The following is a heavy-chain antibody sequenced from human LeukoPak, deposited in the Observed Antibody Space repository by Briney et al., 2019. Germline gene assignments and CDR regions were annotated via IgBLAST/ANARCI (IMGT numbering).Heavy chain of an antibody. CDR2: IYYSGGT. CDR3: ASLRSYMDV. J-gene: IGHJ6*03. V-gene: IGHV4-39*01. Sequence: PSETLSLTCTVAGGSISSSSYYWGWIRQPPGKGREWIGSIYYSGGTYYNPSLKSRVTIYVDTSKNQFSLQLSSVTAADTAVYYCASLRSYMDVWGKETTVTISS. D-gene: IGHD3-10*01. CDR1: GGSISSSSYY.